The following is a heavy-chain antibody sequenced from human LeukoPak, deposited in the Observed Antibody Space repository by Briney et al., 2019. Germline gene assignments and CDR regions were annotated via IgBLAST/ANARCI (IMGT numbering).Heavy chain of an antibody. CDR1: GFSFSSYS. Sequence: GGSLRLSCAASGFSFSSYSMSWVRQAPGKGLQWVSVIIGSGSSTYYADSVKGRFTISRDNSRNTLYLQMNSLRAEDTAVYYCARWYYYETSGLYYGSFDNWGQGTLVTVSS. CDR2: IIGSGSST. D-gene: IGHD3-22*01. V-gene: IGHV3-23*01. J-gene: IGHJ5*02. CDR3: ARWYYYETSGLYYGSFDN.